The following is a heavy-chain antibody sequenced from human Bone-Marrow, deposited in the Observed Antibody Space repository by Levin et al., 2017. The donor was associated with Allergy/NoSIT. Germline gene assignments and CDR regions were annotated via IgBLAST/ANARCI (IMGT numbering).Heavy chain of an antibody. Sequence: SGPTLVKPPQTLTLTCTFSGFSLRTSEVAVAWIRQPPGKALEWLALIYWDDDKRYSPSLKSRLTISKNTSKNQVVLTMANMDPVDTATYYCAHRRSGSYFAYWGQGALVTVSS. CDR3: AHRRSGSYFAY. D-gene: IGHD3-10*01. CDR2: IYWDDDK. J-gene: IGHJ4*02. CDR1: GFSLRTSEVA. V-gene: IGHV2-5*02.